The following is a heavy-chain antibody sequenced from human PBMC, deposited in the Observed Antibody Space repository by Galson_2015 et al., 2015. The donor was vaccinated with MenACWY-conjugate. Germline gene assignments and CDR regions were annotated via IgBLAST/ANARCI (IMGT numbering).Heavy chain of an antibody. Sequence: SMRISCAAYGLTFGSNAMHWVRQAPGKGLEWVSGIGTGGGTYYEDSVQGRFSISRDNSKNMVYLQMNSLRAEDTAIYYCAKFKYSSSWSNTHGMDVWGQGTTVTVSS. CDR3: AKFKYSSSWSNTHGMDV. V-gene: IGHV3-23*01. CDR2: IGTGGGT. D-gene: IGHD2-2*01. J-gene: IGHJ6*02. CDR1: GLTFGSNA.